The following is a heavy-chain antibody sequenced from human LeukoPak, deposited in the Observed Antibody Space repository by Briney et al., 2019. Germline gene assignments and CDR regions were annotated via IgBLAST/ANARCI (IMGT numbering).Heavy chain of an antibody. J-gene: IGHJ6*02. CDR3: ARYRNYHYGMDV. CDR2: ISYDGSNK. Sequence: GGSLRLSCAASGFTFSSYAMHWVRQAPGKGLEWVAVISYDGSNKYYADSVKGRFTSSRDNSKNTLYLQVNSLRAEDTAVYYCARYRNYHYGMDVWGQGTTVTVSS. CDR1: GFTFSSYA. D-gene: IGHD3-16*02. V-gene: IGHV3-30*14.